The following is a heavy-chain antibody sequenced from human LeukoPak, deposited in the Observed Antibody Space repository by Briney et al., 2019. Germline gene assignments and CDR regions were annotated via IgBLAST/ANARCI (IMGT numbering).Heavy chain of an antibody. V-gene: IGHV3-7*01. D-gene: IGHD1-26*01. Sequence: GGSLRLSCAASGFTISSYWMNWVRQAPGKGLEWVANVDPDGSGKYYIDSVKGRFTVSRDNAKNSLYLQMTSLRAEDTATYYWLRWGVGNPWGQGTLVTVSS. CDR1: GFTISSYW. CDR3: LRWGVGNP. CDR2: VDPDGSGK. J-gene: IGHJ5*02.